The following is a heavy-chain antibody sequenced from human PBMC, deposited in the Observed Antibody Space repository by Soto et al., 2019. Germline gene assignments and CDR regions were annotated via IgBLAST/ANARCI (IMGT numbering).Heavy chain of an antibody. CDR1: GFSISDHY. CDR2: SSNSGTFT. J-gene: IGHJ4*02. CDR3: ARSGDNYNVLDY. D-gene: IGHD3-10*02. Sequence: VQLLESGGGLIQPGGSLRLSCAPSGFSISDHYMSWIRQAPGKGLEWVSYSSNSGTFTKYADSVKGRFSISRDNAKNSLYLEINSLRGEDTAIYYCARSGDNYNVLDYWGQGTPVTVSS. V-gene: IGHV3-11*03.